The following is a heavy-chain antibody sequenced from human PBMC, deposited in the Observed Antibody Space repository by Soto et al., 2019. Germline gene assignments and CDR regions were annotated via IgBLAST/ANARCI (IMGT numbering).Heavy chain of an antibody. CDR3: ARPFHLSNDYGDPYYFDY. V-gene: IGHV3-30*04. D-gene: IGHD4-17*01. Sequence: GGSLRLSCAASGFTFSSYAMHWVRQAPGKGLEWVAVISYDGRNKYYADSVKVPFTISRDNSKNTLYLQMNSLRAEDTAVYYCARPFHLSNDYGDPYYFDYWGQGTLVTVSS. CDR1: GFTFSSYA. J-gene: IGHJ4*02. CDR2: ISYDGRNK.